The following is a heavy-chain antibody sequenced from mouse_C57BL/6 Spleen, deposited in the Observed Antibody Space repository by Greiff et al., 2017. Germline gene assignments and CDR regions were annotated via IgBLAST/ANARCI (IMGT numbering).Heavy chain of an antibody. CDR1: GYTFTSYW. J-gene: IGHJ2*01. CDR2: IDPSDSET. V-gene: IGHV1-52*01. D-gene: IGHD4-1*01. CDR3: ARRGNWDDYFDY. Sequence: QVQLQQPGAELVRPGSSVKLSCKASGYTFTSYWMHWVKQRPIQGLEWIGNIDPSDSETHYNQKFKDKATLTVDKSSSTAYMQLSSLTSEDAAVYYWARRGNWDDYFDYGGQGTTLTVSS.